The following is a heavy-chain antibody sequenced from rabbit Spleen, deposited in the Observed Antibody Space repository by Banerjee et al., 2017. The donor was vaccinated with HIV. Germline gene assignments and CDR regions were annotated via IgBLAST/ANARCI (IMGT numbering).Heavy chain of an antibody. CDR1: GFDFSSNDH. D-gene: IGHD4-1*01. J-gene: IGHJ4*01. CDR2: IYIPNEGT. CDR3: ARDRNYGVGDWGLKL. V-gene: IGHV1S45*01. Sequence: QEQLVESGGGLVQPEGSLTLTCKASGFDFSSNDHMCWVRQAPGKGLEWIGRIYIPNEGTWYASWAKGRFTISKTSSTTVTLQMTSLTAADTATYFCARDRNYGVGDWGLKLWGPGTLVTVS.